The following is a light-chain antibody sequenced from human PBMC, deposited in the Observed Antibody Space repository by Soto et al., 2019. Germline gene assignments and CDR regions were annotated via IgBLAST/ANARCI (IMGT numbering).Light chain of an antibody. Sequence: QSVLTQPASVSGSPGQSITISCTGTSSDVGSYNLVSWYQQHPGKVHKIMIYEASKRPSGAPNRFSGSKSGNTASLTISGLQAEDEADYYCCSYAGSSTWVFGTGTKLTVL. J-gene: IGLJ1*01. V-gene: IGLV2-23*01. CDR3: CSYAGSSTWV. CDR2: EAS. CDR1: SSDVGSYNL.